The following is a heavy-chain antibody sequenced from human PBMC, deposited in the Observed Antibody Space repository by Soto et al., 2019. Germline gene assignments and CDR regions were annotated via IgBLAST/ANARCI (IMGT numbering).Heavy chain of an antibody. Sequence: TGGSLRLACVASGFTFSTYGMHWVRQAPGKGLEWVAVIWYDGSRKDYADSVKGRFTISRDNSKNTLHLQMNSLRAEDTAVYYCGRAWSGSYDALDIWGQGTVVTVSS. J-gene: IGHJ3*02. V-gene: IGHV3-33*01. D-gene: IGHD1-26*01. CDR2: IWYDGSRK. CDR3: GRAWSGSYDALDI. CDR1: GFTFSTYG.